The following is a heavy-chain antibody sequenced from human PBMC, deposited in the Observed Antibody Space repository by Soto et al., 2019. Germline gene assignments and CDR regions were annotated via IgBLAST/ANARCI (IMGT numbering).Heavy chain of an antibody. Sequence: EVQLVESGGGLVKPGGSLRLSCAASGFTFSSYSMNWVRQAPGKGLEWVSSISSSSSYIYYADSVKGRFTISRDNAKNSLYLQMNSLRAEDTAVYYCARYRFRKVTRNDAFDIWGQGTMVTVSS. V-gene: IGHV3-21*01. CDR3: ARYRFRKVTRNDAFDI. CDR1: GFTFSSYS. J-gene: IGHJ3*02. CDR2: ISSSSSYI. D-gene: IGHD2-21*02.